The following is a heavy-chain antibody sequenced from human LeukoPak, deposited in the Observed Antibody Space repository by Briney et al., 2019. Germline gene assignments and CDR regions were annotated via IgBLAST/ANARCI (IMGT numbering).Heavy chain of an antibody. J-gene: IGHJ3*02. Sequence: ASVKVSCKASGYTFTGYFMHWVRQAPGQGLEWMGWINPNSGGTNYAQKVQGRVTLTRDTTISTAYMQLSRLRSDDTAVYYCAREEGIVVVVARSSAFDIWGQGTMVTVSS. CDR3: AREEGIVVVVARSSAFDI. CDR1: GYTFTGYF. D-gene: IGHD2-15*01. CDR2: INPNSGGT. V-gene: IGHV1-2*02.